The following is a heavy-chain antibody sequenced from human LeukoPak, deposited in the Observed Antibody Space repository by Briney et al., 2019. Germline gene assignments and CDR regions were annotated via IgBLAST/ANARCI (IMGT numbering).Heavy chain of an antibody. V-gene: IGHV3-30*18. D-gene: IGHD3-22*01. Sequence: GGSLRLSCAASGFTFSTYGVHWVRQAPGKGLEWVAGIAYDGNNKFYADSVKGRFTISRDNSKNTLFLQMNSLRAEDTAVYYCAKDENSSGLSHWGQGTLVTVSS. J-gene: IGHJ4*02. CDR1: GFTFSTYG. CDR3: AKDENSSGLSH. CDR2: IAYDGNNK.